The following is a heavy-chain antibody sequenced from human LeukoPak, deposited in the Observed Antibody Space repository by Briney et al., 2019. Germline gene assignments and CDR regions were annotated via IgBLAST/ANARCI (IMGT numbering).Heavy chain of an antibody. CDR1: GFTFSSYA. J-gene: IGHJ6*02. D-gene: IGHD3-22*01. CDR2: ISGSGGST. V-gene: IGHV3-23*01. Sequence: GGSLRLSCAASGFTFSSYAMSWVRQAPGKGLEWVSAISGSGGSTYYADSVKGRFTISRDNSKNTLYLQMNSLRAEDTAVYYCARDRHYYDSSGYFYYYGMDVWGQGTTATVSS. CDR3: ARDRHYYDSSGYFYYYGMDV.